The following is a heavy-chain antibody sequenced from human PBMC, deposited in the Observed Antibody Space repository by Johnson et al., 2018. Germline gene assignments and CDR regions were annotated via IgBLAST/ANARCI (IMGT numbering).Heavy chain of an antibody. Sequence: QVQLQESGPGLVKPSETLSLTCTVSGGSISSSSYYWGWLRLPPGRGLDWIGSIYYSGSTYYNPSLKSQVTISIDTSKNQFSLKLPPLTAADTAVYYCARREASDGSGTYRLWGQGTLVTVSS. CDR2: IYYSGST. D-gene: IGHD3-10*01. CDR1: GGSISSSSYY. V-gene: IGHV4-39*01. CDR3: ARREASDGSGTYRL. J-gene: IGHJ4*02.